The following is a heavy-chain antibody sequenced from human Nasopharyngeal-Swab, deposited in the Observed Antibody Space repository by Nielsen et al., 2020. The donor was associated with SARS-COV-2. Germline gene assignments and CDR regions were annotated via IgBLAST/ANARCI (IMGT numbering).Heavy chain of an antibody. Sequence: ASVKVSCKASGYTFNTYAMNWVRQAPGQGLEWMGWINTNTGNPTYAQGFTGRFVFSLDTSVSTAYLQISSLKAEDTAVYYCARDIKGSGWYGWFDPWGQGTLVTVSS. CDR2: INTNTGNP. CDR1: GYTFNTYA. CDR3: ARDIKGSGWYGWFDP. V-gene: IGHV7-4-1*02. J-gene: IGHJ5*02. D-gene: IGHD6-19*01.